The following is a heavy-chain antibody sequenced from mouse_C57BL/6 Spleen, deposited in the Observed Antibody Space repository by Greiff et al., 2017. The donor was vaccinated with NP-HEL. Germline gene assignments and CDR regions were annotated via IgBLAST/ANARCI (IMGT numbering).Heavy chain of an antibody. Sequence: VQLQQSGAELVKPGASVKLSCKASGYTFTSYWMHWVKQRPGQGLEWIGMIHTNSGSTNYNENFKSKATLTVDKSSSTAYMQLSSLTSEDTAVYYCARCHYGSSLYFDYWGQGTTLTVSS. CDR1: GYTFTSYW. J-gene: IGHJ2*01. CDR3: ARCHYGSSLYFDY. D-gene: IGHD1-1*01. CDR2: IHTNSGST. V-gene: IGHV1-64*01.